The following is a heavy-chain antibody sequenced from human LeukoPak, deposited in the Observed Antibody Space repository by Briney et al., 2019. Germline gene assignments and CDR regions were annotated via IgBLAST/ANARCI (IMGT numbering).Heavy chain of an antibody. CDR2: IYSGGST. V-gene: IGHV3-53*04. CDR1: GFTVSSNY. CDR3: ASMVRGVRSSYYSDY. D-gene: IGHD3-10*01. Sequence: GGSLRLSCAASGFTVSSNYMSWVRQAPGKGLEWVSVIYSGGSTYYADSVKGRFTISRHNSKNTLYLQMNSLRAEDTAVYYCASMVRGVRSSYYSDYWGQETLVTVSS. J-gene: IGHJ4*02.